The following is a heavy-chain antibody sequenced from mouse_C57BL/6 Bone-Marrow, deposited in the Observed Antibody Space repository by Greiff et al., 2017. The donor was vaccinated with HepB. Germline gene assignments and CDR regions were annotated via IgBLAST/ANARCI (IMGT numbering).Heavy chain of an antibody. D-gene: IGHD2-1*01. CDR2: ISSGGDYI. CDR1: GFTFSSYA. CDR3: TRVALYGNSDY. Sequence: EVHLVESGEGLVKPGGSLKLSCAASGFTFSSYAMSWVRQTPEKRLEWVAYISSGGDYIYYADTVKGRFTISRDNARNTLYLQMSSLKSEDTAMYYCTRVALYGNSDYWGQGTTRTVSS. V-gene: IGHV5-9-1*02. J-gene: IGHJ2*01.